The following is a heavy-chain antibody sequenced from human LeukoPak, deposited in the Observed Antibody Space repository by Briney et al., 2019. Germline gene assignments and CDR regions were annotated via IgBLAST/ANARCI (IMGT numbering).Heavy chain of an antibody. D-gene: IGHD5-12*01. V-gene: IGHV4-34*01. CDR3: AIWDIVATNWFDP. CDR1: GGSFSGYY. Sequence: SETLSLTCAVYGGSFSGYYWSWIRQPPGKGLEWIGEINHSGSTDYNPSLKSRVTISVDTSKNQFSLKLSSVTAADTAVYYCAIWDIVATNWFDPWGQGTLVAVSS. J-gene: IGHJ5*02. CDR2: INHSGST.